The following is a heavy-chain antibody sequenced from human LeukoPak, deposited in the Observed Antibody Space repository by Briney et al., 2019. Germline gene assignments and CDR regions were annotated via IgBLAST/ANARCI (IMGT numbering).Heavy chain of an antibody. CDR3: ARDGVGDIVVVPAGAFDY. CDR1: GFTFSSYS. D-gene: IGHD2-2*01. J-gene: IGHJ4*02. CDR2: ISSSSSYI. V-gene: IGHV3-21*01. Sequence: GGSLRLSCAASGFTFSSYSMNWVRQAPGKGLEWVSSISSSSSYIYYADSVKGRFTISRDNVKNSLYLQMNSLRAEDTAVYYCARDGVGDIVVVPAGAFDYWGQGTLVTVSS.